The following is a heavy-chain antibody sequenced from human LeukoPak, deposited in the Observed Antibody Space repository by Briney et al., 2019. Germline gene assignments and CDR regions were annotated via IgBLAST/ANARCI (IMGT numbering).Heavy chain of an antibody. J-gene: IGHJ4*02. CDR1: GFTFSNAW. V-gene: IGHV3-15*01. CDR2: IKSKTDGGTT. CDR3: TRDQTPYY. Sequence: GGSLRLSCAASGFTFSNAWMSWVRQAPGKGLEWVGRIKSKTDGGTTEYAASVKGRFTISRDDSKSIAYPQMNSLKTEDTAVYYCTRDQTPYYWGQGTLVTVSS.